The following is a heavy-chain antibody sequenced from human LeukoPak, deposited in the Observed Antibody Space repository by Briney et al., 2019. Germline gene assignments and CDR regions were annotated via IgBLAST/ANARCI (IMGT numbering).Heavy chain of an antibody. CDR3: AKDPFRGIAAADHYFDY. V-gene: IGHV3-30*18. D-gene: IGHD6-13*01. Sequence: GGSLRLSCAASGFTFSSYGMHWVRQAPGKGLEWVAVISYDGSNKYYADSVKGRFTISRDNSKNTLYLQMNSLRAEDTAVYYCAKDPFRGIAAADHYFDYWGQGTLVTVSS. J-gene: IGHJ4*02. CDR2: ISYDGSNK. CDR1: GFTFSSYG.